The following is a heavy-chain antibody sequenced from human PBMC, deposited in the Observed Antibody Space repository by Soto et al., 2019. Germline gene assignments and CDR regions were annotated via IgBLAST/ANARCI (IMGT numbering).Heavy chain of an antibody. V-gene: IGHV3-33*01. J-gene: IGHJ4*02. CDR2: IWYDGSKK. D-gene: IGHD1-26*01. Sequence: GGSLRLSCAASGFTFKNYAMHWVRQAPGKGLEWVAVIWYDGSKKYYADSVKGRFTISKDNSKNMVYLQMNSLRGEDTAVYYCATHSGNYPHGYFEEWGQGTLVTVSS. CDR1: GFTFKNYA. CDR3: ATHSGNYPHGYFEE.